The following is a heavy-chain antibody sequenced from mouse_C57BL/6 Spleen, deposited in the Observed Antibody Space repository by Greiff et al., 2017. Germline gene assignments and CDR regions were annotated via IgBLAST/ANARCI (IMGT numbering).Heavy chain of an antibody. CDR1: GYSITSGYY. Sequence: ESGPGLVKPSQSLSLTCSVTGYSITSGYYWNWIRQFPGNKLEWMGYISYDGSNNYNPSLKNRISITRDTSKNQFFLKLNSVTTEDTATYYCAFYYGHYYAMDYWGQGTSVTVSS. D-gene: IGHD2-1*01. J-gene: IGHJ4*01. CDR3: AFYYGHYYAMDY. CDR2: ISYDGSN. V-gene: IGHV3-6*01.